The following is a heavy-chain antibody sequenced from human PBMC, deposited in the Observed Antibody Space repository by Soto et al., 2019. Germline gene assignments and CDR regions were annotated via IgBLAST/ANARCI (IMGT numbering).Heavy chain of an antibody. D-gene: IGHD3-22*01. CDR3: AAQATGYFVPFDF. Sequence: EVQLLESGGGLVQPGGPLRLSCAASAFSFSPCALSWSRRAPGRGLEWVSSISASGDTTHYAESVRGRFTISRDNSRNTLHLQMSSLTAEDTAIYSCAAQATGYFVPFDFWGRGTLVTVSS. CDR2: ISASGDTT. CDR1: AFSFSPCA. J-gene: IGHJ4*02. V-gene: IGHV3-23*01.